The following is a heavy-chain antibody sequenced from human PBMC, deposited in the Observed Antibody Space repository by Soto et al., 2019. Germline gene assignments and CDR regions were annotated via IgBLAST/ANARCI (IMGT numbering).Heavy chain of an antibody. V-gene: IGHV4-31*03. J-gene: IGHJ5*02. CDR3: ARDGVGYCSGGSCLNWFDP. Sequence: QVQLQESGPGLVKPSQTLSLTCTVSGGSISSGGYYWSWIRQNPGKGLECIGYIYYSGSTYYNPYLQSRVTISVDTSKNQLSLKLSSVTAADTAVYYCARDGVGYCSGGSCLNWFDPWGQGTLVTVSS. D-gene: IGHD2-15*01. CDR2: IYYSGST. CDR1: GGSISSGGYY.